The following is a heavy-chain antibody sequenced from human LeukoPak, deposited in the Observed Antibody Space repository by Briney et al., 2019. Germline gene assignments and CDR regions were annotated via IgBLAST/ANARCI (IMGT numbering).Heavy chain of an antibody. J-gene: IGHJ4*02. V-gene: IGHV4-61*08. D-gene: IGHD1/OR15-1a*01. CDR3: ARDTRNTWFYY. CDR1: GASVSSGGNY. Sequence: SETLSLTCTVSGASVSSGGNYWSWIRQSPEKGLEWIGSFYYSGTTDYNPSLKGRVTMSIDRSKNQFSLNLNSVTAADTAVYYCARDTRNTWFYYWGQGTLVTVFS. CDR2: FYYSGTT.